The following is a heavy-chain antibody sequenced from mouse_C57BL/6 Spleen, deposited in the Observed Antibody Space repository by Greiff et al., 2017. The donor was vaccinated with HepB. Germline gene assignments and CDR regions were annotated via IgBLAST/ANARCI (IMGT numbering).Heavy chain of an antibody. CDR2: ISDGGSYT. D-gene: IGHD1-1*02. J-gene: IGHJ4*01. CDR3: AIGGSDGRGAMDY. V-gene: IGHV5-4*03. Sequence: EVKLVESGGGLVKPGGSLKLSCAASGFTFSSYAMSWVRQTPEKRLEWVATISDGGSYTYYPDNVKGRFTISRYNAKNNLYLQMSHLKSEDTAMYYCAIGGSDGRGAMDYWGQGTSVTVSS. CDR1: GFTFSSYA.